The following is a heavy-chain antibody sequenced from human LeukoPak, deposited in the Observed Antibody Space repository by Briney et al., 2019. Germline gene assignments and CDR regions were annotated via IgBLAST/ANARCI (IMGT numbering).Heavy chain of an antibody. J-gene: IGHJ4*02. CDR1: GFTFSDYY. Sequence: GGSRRLSCAASGFTFSDYYMSWIRQAPGKGLEWVSYISSSSSYTNYADSVKGRFTISRDNAKNSLYLQMNSLRAEDTAVYYCARVGYCSSTSCYLSADFDYWGQGTLVTVSS. CDR3: ARVGYCSSTSCYLSADFDY. CDR2: ISSSSSYT. V-gene: IGHV3-11*06. D-gene: IGHD2-2*01.